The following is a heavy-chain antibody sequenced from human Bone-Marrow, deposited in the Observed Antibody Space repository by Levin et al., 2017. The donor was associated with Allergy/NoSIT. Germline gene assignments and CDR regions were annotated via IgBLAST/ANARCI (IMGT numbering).Heavy chain of an antibody. Sequence: GESLKISCATSGFSFSNYGMTWVRQAPGKGLEWVSAISDTGSTAYYADFVEGRFTISRDSSKNTLYLHMNSLRVEDTALYYCAKSASAAAGYYYFDYWGPGTLVTVSS. D-gene: IGHD6-13*01. CDR2: ISDTGSTA. CDR1: GFSFSNYG. CDR3: AKSASAAAGYYYFDY. J-gene: IGHJ4*02. V-gene: IGHV3-23*01.